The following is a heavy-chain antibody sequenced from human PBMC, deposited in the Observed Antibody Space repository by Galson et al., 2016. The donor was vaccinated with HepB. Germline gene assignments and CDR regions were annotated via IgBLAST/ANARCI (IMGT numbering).Heavy chain of an antibody. CDR2: ISHSGSP. V-gene: IGHV4-34*01. CDR1: GGSFSGYY. J-gene: IGHJ3*02. Sequence: SETLSLTCAVFGGSFSGYYWSWIRQPPGKGLEWIGEISHSGSPIYNPSLTRRVTISADTSKNQFSLRLSSVTAADTAVYYCARSSGSHENDAYDIWGQGTMVTVSS. D-gene: IGHD1-26*01. CDR3: ARSSGSHENDAYDI.